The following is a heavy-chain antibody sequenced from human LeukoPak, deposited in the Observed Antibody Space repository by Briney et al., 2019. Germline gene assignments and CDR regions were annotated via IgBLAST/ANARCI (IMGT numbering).Heavy chain of an antibody. CDR2: ISGSGTDT. J-gene: IGHJ4*02. V-gene: IGHV3-23*01. CDR3: AKGGGSSCYSPSDY. CDR1: GFTFSSYA. D-gene: IGHD2-15*01. Sequence: GGSLRLSCGGSGFTFSSYAISWVRQAPGKGLEWVSAISGSGTDTFYANSVKARFTISRDNPKNTLYLQMNSLRAEDTAVYYCAKGGGSSCYSPSDYWGQGTLVTVSS.